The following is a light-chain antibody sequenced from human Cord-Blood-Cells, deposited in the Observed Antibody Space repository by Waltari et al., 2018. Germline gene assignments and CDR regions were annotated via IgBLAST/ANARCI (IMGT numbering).Light chain of an antibody. CDR1: QSVSSSY. V-gene: IGKV3D-20*01. J-gene: IGKJ1*01. CDR2: DAS. Sequence: EIVLTQSPATLSLSPGERATLSCGASQSVSSSYLAWYQQKPGLAPRLLIYDASSRATGIPDRFSGRGSGTDFTLTISRLEPEDFAVYYCQQYGSSPRTFGQGTKVEIK. CDR3: QQYGSSPRT.